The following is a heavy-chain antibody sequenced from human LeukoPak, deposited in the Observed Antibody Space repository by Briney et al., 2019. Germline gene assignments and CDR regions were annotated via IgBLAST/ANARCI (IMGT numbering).Heavy chain of an antibody. J-gene: IGHJ6*03. Sequence: PGGSLRLSCAASGFTFSSYWMSWVRQAPGKGLEWVANIKEDGSEKYYVDSVKGRFTISRDNAKNSLYLQMNSLRAEDTAVYYCARLRITMVRGVIIEDYYYYYMDVWGKGTTVTVSS. V-gene: IGHV3-7*01. CDR2: IKEDGSEK. D-gene: IGHD3-10*01. CDR3: ARLRITMVRGVIIEDYYYYYMDV. CDR1: GFTFSSYW.